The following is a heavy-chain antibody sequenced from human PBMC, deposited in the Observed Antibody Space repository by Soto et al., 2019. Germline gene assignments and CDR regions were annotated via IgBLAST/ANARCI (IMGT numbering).Heavy chain of an antibody. J-gene: IGHJ5*02. V-gene: IGHV1-18*01. CDR2: ISAYNGNT. CDR1: GYTFTSYG. Sequence: QVQLVQSGAEVKKPGASVKVSCKASGYTFTSYGISWVRQAPGQGLEWMGWISAYNGNTNYAQKLQGRVTLTTDTSTSTAYMELRSLRSDDTAVYYCARVGFWYNWNVTPLRWFDPWGQGTLVTVSS. CDR3: ARVGFWYNWNVTPLRWFDP. D-gene: IGHD1-1*01.